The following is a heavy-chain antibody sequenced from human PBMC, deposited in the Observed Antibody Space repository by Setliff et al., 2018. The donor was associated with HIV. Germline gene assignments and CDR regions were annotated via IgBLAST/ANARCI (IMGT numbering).Heavy chain of an antibody. CDR3: TREGRGDPAMATTRIDY. Sequence: PSETLSLTCSVSGDSISSGSYFWGWIRQTPGKGLEWIGNIYYTGFAYYNPSLKSRVTISLDTSKTHFFLNLTPVTDADTAVYFRTREGRGDPAMATTRIDYWGQGKLVTVSS. CDR2: IYYTGFA. CDR1: GDSISSGSYF. V-gene: IGHV4-39*02. D-gene: IGHD1-1*01. J-gene: IGHJ4*02.